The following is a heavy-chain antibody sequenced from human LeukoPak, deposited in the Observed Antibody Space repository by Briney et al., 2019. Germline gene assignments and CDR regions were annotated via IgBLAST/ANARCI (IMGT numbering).Heavy chain of an antibody. CDR2: IYPDDSDT. Sequence: GDSLKISWETSGFTFSTSWIGWVRQLPGAGLEWVGAIYPDDSDTRYSPSFQGQVRISADKSARTAYLEWASLKASDTATYYCARQRAASGSINWFNPWGQGTLVTVSS. CDR3: ARQRAASGSINWFNP. V-gene: IGHV5-51*01. CDR1: GFTFSTSW. D-gene: IGHD3-10*01. J-gene: IGHJ5*02.